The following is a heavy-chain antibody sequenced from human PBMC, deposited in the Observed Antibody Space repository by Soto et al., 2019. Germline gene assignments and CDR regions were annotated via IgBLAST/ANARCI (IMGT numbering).Heavy chain of an antibody. D-gene: IGHD3-10*01. CDR1: GFTFSSYA. Sequence: GGSLRLSCAASGFTFSSYAMSWVRQAPGKGLEWVSAISGSGGSTYYADSVKGRFTISRDNSKNTLYLQMNSLRAEDTAVYYCARNYYGSGSYYNAGDYYGMDDWGQGTTVTVSS. CDR2: ISGSGGST. V-gene: IGHV3-23*01. CDR3: ARNYYGSGSYYNAGDYYGMDD. J-gene: IGHJ6*02.